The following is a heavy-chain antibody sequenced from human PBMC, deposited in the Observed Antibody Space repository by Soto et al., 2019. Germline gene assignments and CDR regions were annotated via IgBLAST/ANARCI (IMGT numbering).Heavy chain of an antibody. CDR3: VKDMTPGGADV. D-gene: IGHD4-17*01. J-gene: IGHJ6*02. CDR1: GFTFSTYR. Sequence: GGSLRLSCAGSGFTFSTYRMHWVRQAPGEGLEWVSGVCCKGDSKGSADSVKGRFTISKDNAKNSLYLQMHSLRVEDTAVYYCVKDMTPGGADVWGQGTTVTVSS. CDR2: VCCKGDSK. V-gene: IGHV3-9*01.